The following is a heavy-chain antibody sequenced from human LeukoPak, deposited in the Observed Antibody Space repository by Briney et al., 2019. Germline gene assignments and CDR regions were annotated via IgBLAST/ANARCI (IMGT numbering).Heavy chain of an antibody. CDR1: GFTFSSYA. Sequence: GGSLRLSCAASGFTFSSYAMSWVRQAPGKGLEWVSTIGGGGEYTYYADSVKGRFIISRDNSKNTFYLQMNSLRAEDTAVYYCAKVLSGSQDYWGQGALVAVFS. V-gene: IGHV3-23*01. CDR3: AKVLSGSQDY. D-gene: IGHD1-26*01. CDR2: IGGGGEYT. J-gene: IGHJ4*02.